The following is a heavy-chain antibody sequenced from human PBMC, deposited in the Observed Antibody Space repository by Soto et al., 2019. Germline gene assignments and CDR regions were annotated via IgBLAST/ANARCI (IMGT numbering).Heavy chain of an antibody. CDR3: ARVRGGGMDV. Sequence: LSLTCAVSGYSISSGYYWGWIRQPPGKGLEWIGSIYHSGSTYYNPSLKSRVTISVDTSKNQFSLKLSSVTAADTAVYYCARVRGGGMDVWGQGTTVTVSS. V-gene: IGHV4-38-2*01. J-gene: IGHJ6*02. CDR2: IYHSGST. D-gene: IGHD3-16*01. CDR1: GYSISSGYY.